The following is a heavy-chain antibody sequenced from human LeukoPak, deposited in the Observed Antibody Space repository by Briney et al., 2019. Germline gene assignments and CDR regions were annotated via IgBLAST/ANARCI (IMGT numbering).Heavy chain of an antibody. V-gene: IGHV3-9*01. CDR3: ARPQWDHSNWFDP. Sequence: GRSLRLSCAASGFTFDDYAMHWVRQAPGKGLEWVLGISWNSGSIGYADSVKGRFTISRDNAKNSLYLQMNSLRAEDTAVYYCARPQWDHSNWFDPWGQGTLVTVSS. J-gene: IGHJ5*02. CDR2: ISWNSGSI. CDR1: GFTFDDYA. D-gene: IGHD1-26*01.